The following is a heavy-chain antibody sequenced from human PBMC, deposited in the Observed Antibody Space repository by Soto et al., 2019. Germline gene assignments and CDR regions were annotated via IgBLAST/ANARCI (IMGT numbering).Heavy chain of an antibody. V-gene: IGHV3-48*03. CDR3: ASFPYDFWSGYYQN. CDR2: ISSSSSAI. J-gene: IGHJ4*02. CDR1: GFTFSSYE. D-gene: IGHD3-3*01. Sequence: EVQLVESGGGLAQPGGSLRLSCAASGFTFSSYEMSWVRQAPGKGLEWVSYISSSSSAIYYADSVKGRFTISRDNAKNSLYLQMNSLRAEDTAVYYCASFPYDFWSGYYQNWGQGTLVTVSS.